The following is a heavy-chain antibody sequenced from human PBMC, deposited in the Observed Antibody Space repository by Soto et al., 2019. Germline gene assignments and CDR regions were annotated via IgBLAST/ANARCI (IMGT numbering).Heavy chain of an antibody. CDR1: GGSISSYY. V-gene: IGHV4-59*01. CDR3: ARYRGGSFYFDY. D-gene: IGHD1-26*01. CDR2: IYDSGST. Sequence: PSETLSLTCTVSGGSISSYYWSWIRQPPGKGLEWIGYIYDSGSTNYNPSLKSRVTISVDTSKNQFSLKLSSVTAADTAVYYCARYRGGSFYFDYCGQGTLVTVSS. J-gene: IGHJ4*02.